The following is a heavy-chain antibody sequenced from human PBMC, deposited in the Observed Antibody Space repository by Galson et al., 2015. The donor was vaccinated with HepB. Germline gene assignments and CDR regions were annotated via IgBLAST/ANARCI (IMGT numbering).Heavy chain of an antibody. D-gene: IGHD6-13*01. CDR3: ARRARYSSSWYAHYYYYYYMDV. CDR1: GYSFTSYW. CDR2: IYPGDSDT. V-gene: IGHV5-51*03. J-gene: IGHJ6*03. Sequence: QSGAEVKKPGESLKISCKGSGYSFTSYWIGWVRQMPGKGLEWMGIIYPGDSDTRYSPSFQGQVTISADKSISTAYLQWSSLKASDTAMYYCARRARYSSSWYAHYYYYYYMDVWGKGTTVTVSS.